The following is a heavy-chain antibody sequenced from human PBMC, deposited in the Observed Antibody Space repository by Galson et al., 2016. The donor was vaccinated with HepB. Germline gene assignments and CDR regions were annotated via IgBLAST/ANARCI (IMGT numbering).Heavy chain of an antibody. V-gene: IGHV3-53*01. CDR2: IYSGGTT. CDR3: VRDRGSATHSYYHGMDV. J-gene: IGHJ6*02. CDR1: GLSVSNNY. Sequence: SLRLSCAASGLSVSNNYMSWVRQAPGKGLEWVSVIYSGGTTFYSSSVKGRFIVSKDNSKNTLYLQMNSVRAEDTAIYYCVRDRGSATHSYYHGMDVWGQGTTVTVSS. D-gene: IGHD3-10*01.